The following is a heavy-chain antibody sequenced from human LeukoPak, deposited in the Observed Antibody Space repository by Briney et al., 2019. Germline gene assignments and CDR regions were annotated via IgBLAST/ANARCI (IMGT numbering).Heavy chain of an antibody. CDR2: LYTSGGA. CDR3: ARDDGTPGDSFDY. D-gene: IGHD1-26*01. V-gene: IGHV4-61*02. J-gene: IGHJ4*02. CDR1: GGSISSGGYF. Sequence: SQTLSLTCTVSGGSISSGGYFWTWTRQPAGKGLEWIGRLYTSGGATYNPSLKSRVTFSLDTSNQFSLKLTSVTAADTAIYYCARDDGTPGDSFDYWGPGTLVTVSS.